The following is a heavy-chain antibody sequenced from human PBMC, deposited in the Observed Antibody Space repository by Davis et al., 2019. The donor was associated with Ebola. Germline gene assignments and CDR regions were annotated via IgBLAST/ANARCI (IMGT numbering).Heavy chain of an antibody. CDR3: ARMTTVISFFYYGMDV. V-gene: IGHV4-34*01. Sequence: PGGSLRLSCAVYGGSFSGYYWSWIRQPPGKGLEWIGEINHSGSTNYNPSLKSRVTISVDTSKNQFSLKLSSVTAADTAVYYCARMTTVISFFYYGMDVWGKGTTVTVSS. D-gene: IGHD4-11*01. CDR2: INHSGST. J-gene: IGHJ6*04. CDR1: GGSFSGYY.